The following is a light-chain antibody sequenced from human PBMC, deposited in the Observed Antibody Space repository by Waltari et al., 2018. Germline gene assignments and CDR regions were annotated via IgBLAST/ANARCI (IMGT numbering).Light chain of an antibody. CDR1: QNIGRW. V-gene: IGKV1-5*03. CDR2: EVS. Sequence: DIQMTQSPSILSASVGDRVTITCRASQNIGRWLAWYQQKPGKAPKVLIYEVSSLQSGAPSRFSGSGSWTEFILTITSLQPDDIASYYCQQYDNEWSFGQGTKVEI. CDR3: QQYDNEWS. J-gene: IGKJ1*01.